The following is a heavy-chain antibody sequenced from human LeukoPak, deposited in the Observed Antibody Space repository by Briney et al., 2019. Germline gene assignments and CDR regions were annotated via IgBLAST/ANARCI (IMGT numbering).Heavy chain of an antibody. D-gene: IGHD2-15*01. CDR1: GGSFSGYY. CDR2: INHSGST. J-gene: IGHJ6*03. V-gene: IGHV4-34*01. Sequence: SETLSLTCAVYGGSFSGYYWSWIRQPPGKGLEWIGEINHSGSTNYNPSLKSRVTISVDTSKNQFSLKLSSVTAADTAVYYCARGYCSGGSCYSYYYYNYTDVWGKGTTVTVSS. CDR3: ARGYCSGGSCYSYYYYNYTDV.